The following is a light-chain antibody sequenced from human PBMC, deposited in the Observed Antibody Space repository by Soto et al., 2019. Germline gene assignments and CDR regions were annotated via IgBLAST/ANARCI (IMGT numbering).Light chain of an antibody. CDR1: QSISRW. CDR2: DAS. CDR3: QQYNLYPWT. J-gene: IGKJ1*01. V-gene: IGKV1-5*01. Sequence: NQMTQSPPPLSATVGDRVSINCRASQSISRWVAWYQQKSGKAPKLLIYDASNLENGVSSRFSGSGSGTEFTLTISSLQPDDIATYYCQQYNLYPWTFGQRAEV.